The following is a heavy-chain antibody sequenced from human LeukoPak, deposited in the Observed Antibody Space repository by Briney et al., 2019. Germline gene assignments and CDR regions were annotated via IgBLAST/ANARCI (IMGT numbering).Heavy chain of an antibody. CDR3: ARNDWNDPWFDP. CDR1: GYTFTGYY. CDR2: LNPKSGGT. Sequence: GASVKVSCKASGYTFTGYYIHWVRQAPGQGLEWMGWLNPKSGGTNYAQKFQGRVTMTRDTIINTAYMELSRLRSDDTAVYYCARNDWNDPWFDPWSQGTLVTVSS. V-gene: IGHV1-2*02. J-gene: IGHJ5*02. D-gene: IGHD1-1*01.